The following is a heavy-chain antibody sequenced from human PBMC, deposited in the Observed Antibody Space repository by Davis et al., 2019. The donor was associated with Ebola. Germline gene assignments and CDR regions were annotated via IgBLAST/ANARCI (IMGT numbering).Heavy chain of an antibody. Sequence: GESLKISCAASGFTFSDYYMRWIRQAPGKGLEWVSYISSSGSTIYYADSVKGRFTISRDNAKNSLYLQMNSLRAEDTAVYYCARPLADNWFDPWGQGTLVTVSS. CDR1: GFTFSDYY. V-gene: IGHV3-11*01. J-gene: IGHJ5*02. CDR2: ISSSGSTI. CDR3: ARPLADNWFDP.